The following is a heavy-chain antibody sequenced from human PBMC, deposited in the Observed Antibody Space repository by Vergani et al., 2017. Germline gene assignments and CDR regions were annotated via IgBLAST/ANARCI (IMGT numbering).Heavy chain of an antibody. V-gene: IGHV1-3*01. CDR1: GYTFTSYD. CDR3: ASNGRSTVVTTCHPRHTGYYXMDV. CDR2: INAGNGNT. D-gene: IGHD4-23*01. J-gene: IGHJ6*04. Sequence: QVQLVQSGAEVKKPGASVKVSCKASGYTFTSYDMHWVRQAPGQRLEWMGWINAGNGNTKYSQKLQGRVTITRDTSASTAYMELSSLRSEDTAVDYCASNGRSTVVTTCHPRHTGYYXMDVWGKGTTVTVSS.